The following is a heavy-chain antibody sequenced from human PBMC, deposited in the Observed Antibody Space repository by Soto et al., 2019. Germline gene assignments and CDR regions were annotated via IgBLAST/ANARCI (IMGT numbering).Heavy chain of an antibody. Sequence: SETLSLTCTVSGGSISSGGYYWSWIRQHPGKGLEWIGYIYYSGSTYYNPSLKSRVTISVDTSKNQFSLKLSSVTAADTAVYYCARSGITIFGVVIIPNDAFDIWGQGTMVTVSS. V-gene: IGHV4-31*03. CDR2: IYYSGST. D-gene: IGHD3-3*01. CDR1: GGSISSGGYY. CDR3: ARSGITIFGVVIIPNDAFDI. J-gene: IGHJ3*02.